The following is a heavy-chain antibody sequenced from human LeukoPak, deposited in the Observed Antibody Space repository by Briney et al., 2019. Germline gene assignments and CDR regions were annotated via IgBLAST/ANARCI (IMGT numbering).Heavy chain of an antibody. J-gene: IGHJ4*02. CDR3: AKDAVGRHYFDY. D-gene: IGHD1-26*01. CDR2: ISGTDSGT. V-gene: IGHV3-23*01. CDR1: GFTFITYA. Sequence: GGSLRLSCEASGFTFITYAMSWVRQAPGKGLQWVSGISGTDSGTYYTDSVKGRFTISRDNSKNTVYLQIDSLRAEDTAVYYCAKDAVGRHYFDYWGQGTLVTVSS.